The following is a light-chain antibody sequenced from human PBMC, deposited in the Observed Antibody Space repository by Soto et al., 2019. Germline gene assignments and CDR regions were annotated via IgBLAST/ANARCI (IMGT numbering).Light chain of an antibody. V-gene: IGKV1-39*01. CDR3: QQSYSTPYT. CDR2: AAS. J-gene: IGKJ2*01. CDR1: QSIRSY. Sequence: DIQMTQSPSSLSASVGDRVTITCRASQSIRSYLNWYQQKPGKAPKLLIYAASSLQSGVPSRFSGSGSGTDFTLTISSLLPEDFATYYCQQSYSTPYTFGQGTKLEIK.